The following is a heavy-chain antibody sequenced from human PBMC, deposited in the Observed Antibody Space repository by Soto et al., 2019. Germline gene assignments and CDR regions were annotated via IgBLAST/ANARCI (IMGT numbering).Heavy chain of an antibody. CDR2: ISYDGSNK. D-gene: IGHD2-15*01. CDR3: ANTVVTPISYFDY. V-gene: IGHV3-30-3*01. J-gene: IGHJ4*02. Sequence: GGSLRLSCAASGFTFSSYAMHWVRQAPGKGLEWVAVISYDGSNKYYADSVKGRFTISRDNSKNTLYLQMNSLRAEDTAVYYCANTVVTPISYFDYWGQGTLVTVSS. CDR1: GFTFSSYA.